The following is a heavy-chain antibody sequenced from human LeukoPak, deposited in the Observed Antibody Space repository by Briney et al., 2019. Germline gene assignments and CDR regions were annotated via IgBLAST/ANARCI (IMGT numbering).Heavy chain of an antibody. CDR2: IKQDGSEK. V-gene: IGHV3-7*01. CDR3: ARVRGYDILTGYYSPYFDY. J-gene: IGHJ4*02. Sequence: GGSLRLSCAASGFTFSSYWMSWLRQAPGRGLEWVANIKQDGSEKYYVDSVKGRFTISRDNAKNSLYLQMNSLRAEDTAVYYCARVRGYDILTGYYSPYFDYWGQGTLVTVSS. D-gene: IGHD3-9*01. CDR1: GFTFSSYW.